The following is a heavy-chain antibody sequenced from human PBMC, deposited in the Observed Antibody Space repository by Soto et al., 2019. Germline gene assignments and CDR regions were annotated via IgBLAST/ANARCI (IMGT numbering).Heavy chain of an antibody. Sequence: SETLSLTCTVSGGSISSSSYYWGWIRQPPGKGLEWIGSIYYSGSTYYNPSLKSRVTISVDTSKNQFSLKLSSVTAADTAVYYCARRVEQLGYYYYYYYGMDVWGQGTTVTVSS. J-gene: IGHJ6*02. D-gene: IGHD6-6*01. CDR2: IYYSGST. V-gene: IGHV4-39*01. CDR3: ARRVEQLGYYYYYYYGMDV. CDR1: GGSISSSSYY.